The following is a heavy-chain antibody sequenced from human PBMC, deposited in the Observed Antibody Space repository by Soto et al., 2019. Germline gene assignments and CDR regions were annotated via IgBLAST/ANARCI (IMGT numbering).Heavy chain of an antibody. J-gene: IGHJ6*02. CDR1: GYTFTSYG. CDR2: ISASNGNT. Sequence: QVQLVQSGAEVKNSGASVKVSCTASGYTFTSYGFSWVRQAPGQGLEWMGWISASNGNTNYAPKLQGRVTMTTDTSTGTAYMELRSLRSDDTATYYCARDSGRYCRDGVCYQGFYYVAMDVWGQGTTVTVS. V-gene: IGHV1-18*01. CDR3: ARDSGRYCRDGVCYQGFYYVAMDV. D-gene: IGHD2-8*01.